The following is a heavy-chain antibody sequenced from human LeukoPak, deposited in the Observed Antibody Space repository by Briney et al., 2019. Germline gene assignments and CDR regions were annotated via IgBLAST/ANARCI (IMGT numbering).Heavy chain of an antibody. Sequence: PGGSLRLSCVASRFTFSNYWMSWVRQAPGKGLEWVANINQDGSKKPYADSMKGRFTISRDNAKNTLYLQMNSLRAEDTAVYYCARVAVAATSPFDYWGQGTLVTVSS. CDR2: INQDGSKK. CDR1: RFTFSNYW. CDR3: ARVAVAATSPFDY. D-gene: IGHD6-19*01. J-gene: IGHJ4*02. V-gene: IGHV3-7*01.